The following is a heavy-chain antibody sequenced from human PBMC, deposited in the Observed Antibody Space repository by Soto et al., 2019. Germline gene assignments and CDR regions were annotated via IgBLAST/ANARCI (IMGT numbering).Heavy chain of an antibody. J-gene: IGHJ4*02. D-gene: IGHD4-17*01. Sequence: ESGGGLVKPGGSLRLSCAASGFTFSSYSMNWVRQAPGKGLEWVSSISSSSYIYYADSVKGRFTISRDNAKNSLYLQMNSLRAEDTAVYYCASTSHDYGDYYFDYWGQGTLVTVSS. CDR2: ISSSSYI. CDR1: GFTFSSYS. CDR3: ASTSHDYGDYYFDY. V-gene: IGHV3-21*01.